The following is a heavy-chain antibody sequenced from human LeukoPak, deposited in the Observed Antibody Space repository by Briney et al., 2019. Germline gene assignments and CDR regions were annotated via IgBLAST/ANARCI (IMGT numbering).Heavy chain of an antibody. D-gene: IGHD6-13*01. CDR1: GFTFSSYW. CDR3: ARDRQIAAAGTSFDY. V-gene: IGHV3-74*01. CDR2: INSDGSST. J-gene: IGHJ4*02. Sequence: GGSLRLSCAASGFTFSSYWMHWVRQAPGEGLVWVSRINSDGSSTSYADSVKGRFAISRDNAKNTLYLQMNSLRAEDTAVYYCARDRQIAAAGTSFDYWGQGTLVTVSS.